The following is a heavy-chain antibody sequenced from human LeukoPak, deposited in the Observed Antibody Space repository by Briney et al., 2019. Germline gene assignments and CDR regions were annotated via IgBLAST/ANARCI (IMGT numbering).Heavy chain of an antibody. J-gene: IGHJ3*02. D-gene: IGHD4-11*01. CDR3: ARDLHDAFDI. Sequence: PGGSLRLSCASSGFSFRSCWMYWVRQAPGKGLVWVSCINSDGSGTTYADSGKGRFTISRDNARNTLYLQMNSLRAEDTAVYYCARDLHDAFDIWGPGTTVTVSS. CDR1: GFSFRSCW. V-gene: IGHV3-74*03. CDR2: INSDGSGT.